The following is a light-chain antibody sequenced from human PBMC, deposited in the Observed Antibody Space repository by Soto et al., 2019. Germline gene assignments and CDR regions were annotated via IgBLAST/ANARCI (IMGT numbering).Light chain of an antibody. J-gene: IGKJ1*01. V-gene: IGKV3-15*01. Sequence: IVKTHSPATLPVSPRERATLAHRASQSASSNLPWSQQTHGQPPRVRIYGASTRDTGIPARFSGSGSGTEFTLTISRLQSEDFGVYYCQQYNIWPRTFGQGTKVDIK. CDR2: GAS. CDR1: QSASSN. CDR3: QQYNIWPRT.